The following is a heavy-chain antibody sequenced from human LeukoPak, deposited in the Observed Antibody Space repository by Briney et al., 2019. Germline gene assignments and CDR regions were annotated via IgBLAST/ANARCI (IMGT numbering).Heavy chain of an antibody. D-gene: IGHD3-22*01. CDR3: ARVVRYYDSSGYHDY. J-gene: IGHJ4*02. Sequence: SETLSLTCTVSGGSISTSNFYWGWIRQPPGKGLEWIGSIYYSGSTYYNPPLKSRVTISVDTSKNQFSLKLSSVTAADTAVYYCARVVRYYDSSGYHDYWGQGTLVTVSS. V-gene: IGHV4-39*01. CDR1: GGSISTSNFY. CDR2: IYYSGST.